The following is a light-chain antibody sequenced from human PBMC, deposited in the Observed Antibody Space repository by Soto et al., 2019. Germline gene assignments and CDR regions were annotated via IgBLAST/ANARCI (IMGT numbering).Light chain of an antibody. Sequence: DIQMTQSPSSVSASVGDTVTITCRASQGISSWLAWYQQKPGKAPKLLIYSASNLQSGVPSRFSGSGSGARFSLTISNLQPEDFATYYCQQGYSFPLTFGGGTKLEIK. J-gene: IGKJ4*01. CDR1: QGISSW. CDR2: SAS. V-gene: IGKV1-12*01. CDR3: QQGYSFPLT.